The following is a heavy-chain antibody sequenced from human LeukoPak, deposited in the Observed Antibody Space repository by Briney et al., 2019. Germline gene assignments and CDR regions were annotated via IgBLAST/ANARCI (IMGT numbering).Heavy chain of an antibody. CDR1: GFTFTSYS. V-gene: IGHV3-48*01. J-gene: IGHJ6*02. CDR2: ISSSSTTI. CDR3: AKAATYYDISTDLYYYYGMDV. D-gene: IGHD3-9*01. Sequence: PGGSLRLSCAASGFTFTSYSMNWVRQAPGKGLEWVSYISSSSTTIYYADSVKGRFTMSRDNAKNTLYLQMNSLRAEDTAVYYCAKAATYYDISTDLYYYYGMDVWGQGTTVTVSS.